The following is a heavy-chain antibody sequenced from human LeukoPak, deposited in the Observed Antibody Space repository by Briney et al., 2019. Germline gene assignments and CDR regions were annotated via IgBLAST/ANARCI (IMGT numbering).Heavy chain of an antibody. CDR2: ISGSGGST. V-gene: IGHV3-23*01. CDR3: ASRRSGWPNAFDI. Sequence: GGSLRLSCAASGFTFSSYAMSWVREAPGKGMEWVSAISGSGGSTYYADSVKGRFTISRDNAKNSVYLQMEGLRVEDTAVYYCASRRSGWPNAFDIWGQGTMVTVTS. D-gene: IGHD6-19*01. CDR1: GFTFSSYA. J-gene: IGHJ3*02.